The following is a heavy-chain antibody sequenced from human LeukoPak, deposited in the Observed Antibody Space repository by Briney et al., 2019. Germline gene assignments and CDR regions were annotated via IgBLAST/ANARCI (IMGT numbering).Heavy chain of an antibody. CDR2: ISGSGGDT. CDR1: GFTFNNYA. CDR3: AKGPKLGDGFHYDS. V-gene: IGHV3-23*01. J-gene: IGHJ4*02. D-gene: IGHD5-24*01. Sequence: GGSLRLSCAASGFTFNNYALSWVRQAPGKGLEWVSTISGSGGDTYYAGSVKGRFTISRDFSKNTLYLQVNSLRVEDTALYYCAKGPKLGDGFHYDSWGQGTLVTVSS.